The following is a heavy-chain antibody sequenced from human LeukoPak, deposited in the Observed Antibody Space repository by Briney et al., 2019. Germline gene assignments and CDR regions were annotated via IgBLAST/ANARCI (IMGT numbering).Heavy chain of an antibody. D-gene: IGHD6-13*01. CDR1: GGSVSSSNW. CDR2: IYHSGNT. V-gene: IGHV4-4*02. CDR3: ASAIPFQLVH. J-gene: IGHJ4*02. Sequence: SGTLSLTCAVSGGSVSSSNWWGWVRQPPGKGLGWIGEIYHSGNTNYNPSLKSRVTISVDKSRDQFSLKLTSVTAADTAVYYCASAIPFQLVHWGQGTLVTVSS.